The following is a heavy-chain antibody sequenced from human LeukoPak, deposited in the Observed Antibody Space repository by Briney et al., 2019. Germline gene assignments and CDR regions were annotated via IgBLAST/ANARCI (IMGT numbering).Heavy chain of an antibody. CDR2: INPNSGGT. Sequence: GASVKVSCKASGYTFTGYYMHWVRQAPGQGLEWMGWINPNSGGTNYAQKFQGRVTMTRDTSISTAYMELSRLRSDDTAVYYCASLVGYCSSTSCQEMRGAFDIWGQGTVVTVSS. CDR1: GYTFTGYY. J-gene: IGHJ3*02. CDR3: ASLVGYCSSTSCQEMRGAFDI. V-gene: IGHV1-2*02. D-gene: IGHD2-2*01.